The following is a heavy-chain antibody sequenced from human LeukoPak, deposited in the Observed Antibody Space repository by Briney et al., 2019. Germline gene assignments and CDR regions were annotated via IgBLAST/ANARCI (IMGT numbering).Heavy chain of an antibody. CDR2: INPNSGGT. CDR1: GYTFTGYY. CDR3: ATQKYYYDSSGYPSDY. J-gene: IGHJ4*02. Sequence: GASVKVSCKASGYTFTGYYVHWVRQAPGQGLEWMGWINPNSGGTNYAQKFQGRVTMTRDTSIGTAYMELSRLRSDDTAVYYCATQKYYYDSSGYPSDYWGQGTLVTVSS. V-gene: IGHV1-2*02. D-gene: IGHD3-22*01.